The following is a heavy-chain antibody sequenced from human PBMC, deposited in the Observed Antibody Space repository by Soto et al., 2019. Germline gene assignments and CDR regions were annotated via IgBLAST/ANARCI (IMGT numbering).Heavy chain of an antibody. CDR1: GFTFSTFS. CDR2: ISYDGSNK. D-gene: IGHD3-22*01. Sequence: GGSLRLSCAASGFTFSTFSMNWVRQAPGRGLEWVAVISYDGSNKYYADSVKGRFTISRDNSKNTLYLQMNSLRAEDTAVYYCARTDPYDSSGYLFQHWGQGTLVTVSS. V-gene: IGHV3-30-3*01. J-gene: IGHJ1*01. CDR3: ARTDPYDSSGYLFQH.